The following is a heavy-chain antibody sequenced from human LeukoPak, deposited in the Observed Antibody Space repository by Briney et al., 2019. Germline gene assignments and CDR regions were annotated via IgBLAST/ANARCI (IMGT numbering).Heavy chain of an antibody. D-gene: IGHD2-8*02. CDR1: GFSFSNAW. CDR3: SRTSGGPWV. V-gene: IGHV3-15*01. CDR2: IKSNTDGGTT. Sequence: PGGSLRLSCAASGFSFSNAWMNWVRQAPGKGLEWVGLIKSNTDGGTTDYAAPVKGRFTISRDDSKNTLYLQMNSLKIEDTAVYYCSRTSGGPWVWGQETMVTVSS. J-gene: IGHJ3*01.